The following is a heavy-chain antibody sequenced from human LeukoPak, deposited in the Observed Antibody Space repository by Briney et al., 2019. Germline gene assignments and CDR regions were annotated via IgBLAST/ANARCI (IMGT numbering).Heavy chain of an antibody. CDR2: MNPNSGNT. Sequence: ASVKVSCKASGYTFTSYDINWVRQATGQGLEWMGWMNPNSGNTGYAQQFQGRVTMTRNTSISTAYMELNSLRSEDTAVYYCARSRGYDFWSGYHHWFDPWGQGTLVTVSS. V-gene: IGHV1-8*01. J-gene: IGHJ5*02. D-gene: IGHD3-3*01. CDR3: ARSRGYDFWSGYHHWFDP. CDR1: GYTFTSYD.